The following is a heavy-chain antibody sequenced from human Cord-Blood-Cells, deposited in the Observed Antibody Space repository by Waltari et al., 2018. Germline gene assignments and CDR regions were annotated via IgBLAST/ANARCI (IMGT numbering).Heavy chain of an antibody. CDR1: GGSISSSSYY. J-gene: IGHJ4*02. V-gene: IGHV4-39*01. CDR3: AIPWGSEVDY. CDR2: IYYRGGT. Sequence: QLQLQESGPGLVKPSETLSLPCTVSGGSISSSSYYWGWVRQPPGKGLVWIGVIYYRGGTSYNPSLKSRVTISVDTSKNQFSLKLSSVTAADTAVYYCAIPWGSEVDYWGQGTLVTVSS. D-gene: IGHD7-27*01.